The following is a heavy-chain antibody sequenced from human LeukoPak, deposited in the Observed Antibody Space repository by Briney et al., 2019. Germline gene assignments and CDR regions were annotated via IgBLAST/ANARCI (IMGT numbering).Heavy chain of an antibody. CDR2: INHSGST. CDR3: ARAVHYYDSSSYYPQIHYFDY. D-gene: IGHD3-22*01. CDR1: GGSFSGYY. V-gene: IGHV4-34*01. J-gene: IGHJ4*02. Sequence: SETLSLTCAAYGGSFSGYYWSWIRQPPGKGLEWIGEINHSGSTNYNPSLKSRVTISVDTSKNQFSLKLSSVTAADTAVYYCARAVHYYDSSSYYPQIHYFDYWGQGTLVTVSS.